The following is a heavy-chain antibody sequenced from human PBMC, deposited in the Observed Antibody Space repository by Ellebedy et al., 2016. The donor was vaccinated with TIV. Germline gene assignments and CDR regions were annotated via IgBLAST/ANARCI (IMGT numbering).Heavy chain of an antibody. CDR1: GGSISSYY. Sequence: MPSETLSLTCTVSGGSISSYYWSWIRQPPGKGLEWIGYIYYSGCTNYNPSLKSRVTTSVDTSKNQFSLKLSSVTAADTAVHYCARGSYYRYYYYYGMDVWGQGTTVTVSS. CDR3: ARGSYYRYYYYYGMDV. J-gene: IGHJ6*02. V-gene: IGHV4-59*01. D-gene: IGHD3-10*01. CDR2: IYYSGCT.